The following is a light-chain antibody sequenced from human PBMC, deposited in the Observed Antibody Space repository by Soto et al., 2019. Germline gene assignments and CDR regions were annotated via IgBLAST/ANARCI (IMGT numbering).Light chain of an antibody. V-gene: IGLV2-14*01. J-gene: IGLJ3*02. CDR1: SSDVGTYNF. Sequence: QSALTQPASVSGSPGQSITISCTGTSSDVGTYNFVSWYQQHPGKAPKLMIYEVSSRPSGVSNRFSCSKSGNTASLTISGLQAEDEVDYYCSSYSSTSTPWVFGGGTQLTVL. CDR2: EVS. CDR3: SSYSSTSTPWV.